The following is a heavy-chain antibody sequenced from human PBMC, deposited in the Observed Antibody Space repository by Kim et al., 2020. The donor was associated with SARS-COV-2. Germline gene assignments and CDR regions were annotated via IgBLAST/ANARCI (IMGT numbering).Heavy chain of an antibody. D-gene: IGHD6-19*01. V-gene: IGHV4-59*13. CDR2: IYYSGST. CDR3: ASMAGTWYFQH. Sequence: SETLSLTCTVSGGSISSYYWSWIRQPPGKGLEYIGYIYYSGSTNFNPSLKSRVTISVATSKNQFSLKLSSVTAADTAVYYCASMAGTWYFQHWGQGTLVTVSS. CDR1: GGSISSYY. J-gene: IGHJ1*01.